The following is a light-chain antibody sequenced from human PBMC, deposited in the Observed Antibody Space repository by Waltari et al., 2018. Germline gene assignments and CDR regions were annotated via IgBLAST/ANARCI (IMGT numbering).Light chain of an antibody. CDR1: NSNIGRNS. CDR3: ATWDESLNGVV. J-gene: IGLJ3*02. Sequence: QSVLTQPPSASGNPGQTVTISCSGGNSNIGRNSVDWDQQFPGTAPKRPLCGRNRRPSGVPDRFSGSKSGTSASLAISGVRSEDEADYYCATWDESLNGVVIGGGTKLSVL. V-gene: IGLV1-47*01. CDR2: GRN.